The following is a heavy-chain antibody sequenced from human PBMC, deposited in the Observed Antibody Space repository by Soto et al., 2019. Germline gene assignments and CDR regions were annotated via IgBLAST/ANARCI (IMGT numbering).Heavy chain of an antibody. J-gene: IGHJ5*02. CDR3: ARAAQAARGWFAP. V-gene: IGHV1-69*13. D-gene: IGHD2-15*01. CDR1: GGTFSSYA. CDR2: IIPIFGTA. Sequence: SVKVSCKASGGTFSSYAISWVRQAPGQGLEWMGGIIPIFGTANYAQKFQGRVTITADESTSTAYMELSSLRSEDTAVDYCARAAQAARGWFAPWGQGPLVTVSP.